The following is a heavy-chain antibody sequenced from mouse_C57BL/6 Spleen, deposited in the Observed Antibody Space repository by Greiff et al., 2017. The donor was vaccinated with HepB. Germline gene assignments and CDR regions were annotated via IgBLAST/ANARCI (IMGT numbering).Heavy chain of an antibody. J-gene: IGHJ3*01. CDR3: ARPDLYVGYLFAY. D-gene: IGHD2-3*01. CDR1: GFTFSDYG. V-gene: IGHV5-17*01. CDR2: ISSGSSTI. Sequence: EVQLVESGGGLVKPGGSLKLSCAASGFTFSDYGMHWVRQAPEKGLEWVAYISSGSSTIYYADTVKGRFTISRDNAKNTLFLQMTSLRSEDTAMYYCARPDLYVGYLFAYWGQGTLVTVSA.